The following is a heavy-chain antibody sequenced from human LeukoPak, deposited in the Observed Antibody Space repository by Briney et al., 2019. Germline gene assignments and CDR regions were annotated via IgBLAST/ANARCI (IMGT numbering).Heavy chain of an antibody. Sequence: SVKVSCKASGGTFSSYAISWVRQAPGQGLEWMGGIIPIFGTANYAQKFQGRVTITADESTSTAYMELSSLRSEDTAVYYCARDKYDILTGYYFDYWGQGTLVTVSS. V-gene: IGHV1-69*13. CDR3: ARDKYDILTGYYFDY. D-gene: IGHD3-9*01. CDR2: IIPIFGTA. J-gene: IGHJ4*02. CDR1: GGTFSSYA.